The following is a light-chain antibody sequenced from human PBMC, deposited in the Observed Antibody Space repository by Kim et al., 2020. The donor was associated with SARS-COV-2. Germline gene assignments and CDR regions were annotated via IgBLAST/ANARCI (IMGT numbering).Light chain of an antibody. CDR1: SSDVGSYNL. V-gene: IGLV2-23*02. Sequence: GQSITLSCTGTSSDVGSYNLVSWYQQHLGKAPKLTIYEVSKRPSGVSNRFSGSKSGNTASLTISGLQAEDEADYYCCSYAGSSTLVFGGGTQLTVL. J-gene: IGLJ2*01. CDR2: EVS. CDR3: CSYAGSSTLV.